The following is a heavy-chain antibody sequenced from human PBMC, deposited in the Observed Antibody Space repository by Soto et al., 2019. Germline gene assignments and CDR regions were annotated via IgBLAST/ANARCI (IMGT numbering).Heavy chain of an antibody. J-gene: IGHJ5*02. D-gene: IGHD2-21*01. CDR3: AGGSRFGEGYNWLDP. CDR1: GGTFSSYA. Sequence: SVKVSCKASGGTFSSYAISWVRQAPGQGLEWMGGIIHIFGTANYAQKFQGRVTITADESTSTAYMELSSLRSQDTAVYYCAGGSRFGEGYNWLDPWGQEPRVTVSS. V-gene: IGHV1-69*13. CDR2: IIHIFGTA.